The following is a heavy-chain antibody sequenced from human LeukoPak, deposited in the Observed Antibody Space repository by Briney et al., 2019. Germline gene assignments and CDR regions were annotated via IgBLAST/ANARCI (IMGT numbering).Heavy chain of an antibody. V-gene: IGHV4-34*01. Sequence: SETLSLTCAVYGGCFSGYYWSWIRQPPGKGLEWIGEINHSGSTNYNPSLKSRVTISVDTSKNQFSLKLSSVTAADTAVYYFARGREYYYDSSGYYTSPFDYWGHGTLVTVSS. CDR3: ARGREYYYDSSGYYTSPFDY. CDR1: GGCFSGYY. D-gene: IGHD3-22*01. J-gene: IGHJ4*01. CDR2: INHSGST.